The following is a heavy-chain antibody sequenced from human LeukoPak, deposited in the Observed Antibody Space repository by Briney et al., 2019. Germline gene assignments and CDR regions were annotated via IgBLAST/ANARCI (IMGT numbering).Heavy chain of an antibody. D-gene: IGHD6-19*01. CDR1: GGSISSYY. CDR3: ARDPGYSSGWLDY. J-gene: IGHJ4*02. V-gene: IGHV4-4*08. Sequence: PSETLSLTCTVSGGSISSYYWSWIRQPPGKGLEWIGYIYTSGSTNYNPSLKSRVTISVDTSKNQFSLKLSSVTAADTAVYYCARDPGYSSGWLDYWGQGTLVTVSS. CDR2: IYTSGST.